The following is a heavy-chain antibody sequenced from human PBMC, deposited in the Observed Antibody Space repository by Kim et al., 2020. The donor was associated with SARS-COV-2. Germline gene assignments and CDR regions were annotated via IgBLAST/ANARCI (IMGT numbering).Heavy chain of an antibody. CDR1: GFTFSSYW. Sequence: GGSLRLSCAASGFTFSSYWMSWVRQAPGKGLEWVANIKQDGSEKYYVDSVKGRFTISRDNAKNSLYLQMNSLRAEDTAVYYCARDYDYVWGSYRKSRGWFDPWGQGTLVTVSS. CDR2: IKQDGSEK. J-gene: IGHJ5*02. D-gene: IGHD3-16*02. V-gene: IGHV3-7*03. CDR3: ARDYDYVWGSYRKSRGWFDP.